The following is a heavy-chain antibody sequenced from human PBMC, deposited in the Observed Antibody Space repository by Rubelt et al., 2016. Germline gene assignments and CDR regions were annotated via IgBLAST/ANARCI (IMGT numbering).Heavy chain of an antibody. V-gene: IGHV4-61*08. Sequence: QVQLQESGPGLVKPSQTLSLTCTVSGGSISSGGYYWSWIRQHPGKGLEWIGYIYYSGSTNYNPSLKSRVTISVDTSKNQFSLKLSSVTAADTAVYYCASCIAVAGTRFWFDPWGQGTLVTVSS. CDR2: IYYSGST. J-gene: IGHJ5*02. CDR3: ASCIAVAGTRFWFDP. D-gene: IGHD6-19*01. CDR1: GGSISSGGYY.